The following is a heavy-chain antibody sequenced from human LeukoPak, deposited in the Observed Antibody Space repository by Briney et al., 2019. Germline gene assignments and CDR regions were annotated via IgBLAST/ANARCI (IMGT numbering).Heavy chain of an antibody. J-gene: IGHJ4*02. V-gene: IGHV3-73*01. CDR2: IRSKANSYAT. D-gene: IGHD3-3*01. CDR3: TRHTEDYDFWSGYSYQDY. Sequence: PGGSLKLSCAASGFTFSGSAMHWVRQASGKGLEWVGRIRSKANSYATAYAASVKGRFTISRDDSKNTAYLQMNSLKTEDTAVYYCTRHTEDYDFWSGYSYQDYWGQGRMDTVSS. CDR1: GFTFSGSA.